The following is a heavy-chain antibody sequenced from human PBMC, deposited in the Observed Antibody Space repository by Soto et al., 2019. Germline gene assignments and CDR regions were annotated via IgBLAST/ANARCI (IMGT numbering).Heavy chain of an antibody. J-gene: IGHJ4*02. V-gene: IGHV4-59*01. CDR2: IYYSGST. CDR3: ARVRGCSSNSCHSFDY. D-gene: IGHD2-2*01. Sequence: SETLSVTCTLSVGSISIYYWNWIRQPPGKGLEWIGYIYYSGSTNYNPSLKSRVTISVDTSKNQFSLKLSSVTAADTAVYYCARVRGCSSNSCHSFDYWGQGTMVTVSS. CDR1: VGSISIYY.